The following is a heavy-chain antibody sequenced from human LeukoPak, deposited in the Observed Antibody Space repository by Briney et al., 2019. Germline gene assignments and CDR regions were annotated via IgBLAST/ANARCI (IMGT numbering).Heavy chain of an antibody. V-gene: IGHV3-7*01. J-gene: IGHJ3*02. CDR3: ARSRSYSDALDI. CDR2: IKHDGSED. Sequence: GGSLRLSCAASGFTFSNYWMTWVRQAPGKGLEWVANIKHDGSEDYYLDSVKGRFTISRDNAKNSLYLQMNSLRAEDTAVYYCARSRSYSDALDIWGQGTMVTVSS. D-gene: IGHD1-26*01. CDR1: GFTFSNYW.